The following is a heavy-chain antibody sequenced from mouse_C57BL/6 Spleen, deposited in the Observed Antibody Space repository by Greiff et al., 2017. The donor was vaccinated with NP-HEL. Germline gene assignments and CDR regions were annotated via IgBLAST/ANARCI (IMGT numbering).Heavy chain of an antibody. CDR2: IYPGDGDT. CDR3: ASRGVLWQYYFDY. CDR1: GYAFSSYW. V-gene: IGHV1-80*01. J-gene: IGHJ2*01. D-gene: IGHD1-1*02. Sequence: VQLQQSGAELVKPGASVKISCKASGYAFSSYWMNWVKQRPGKGLEWIGQIYPGDGDTNYNGKFKGKATLTADKSSSTAYMQLSSLTSEDSAVYFCASRGVLWQYYFDYWGQGTTLTVSS.